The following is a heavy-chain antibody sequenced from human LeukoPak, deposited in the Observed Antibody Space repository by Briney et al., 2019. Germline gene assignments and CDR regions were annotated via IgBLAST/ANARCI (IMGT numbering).Heavy chain of an antibody. CDR1: GGSISSGGYY. D-gene: IGHD3-9*01. Sequence: SETLSLTCTVSGGSISSGGYYWSWIRQHPGKGLEWIGYIYYGGSTYYNPSLKSRVTISVDTSKNQFSLKLSSVTAADTAVYYCARGGAGLRYFDWLLSPWFDPWGQGTLVTVSS. CDR3: ARGGAGLRYFDWLLSPWFDP. V-gene: IGHV4-31*03. CDR2: IYYGGST. J-gene: IGHJ5*02.